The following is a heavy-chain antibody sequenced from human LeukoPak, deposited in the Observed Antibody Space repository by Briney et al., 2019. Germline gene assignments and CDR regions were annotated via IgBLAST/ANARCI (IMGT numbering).Heavy chain of an antibody. Sequence: SETLSLTCTVPGGSISSGSYYWSWIRQPAGKGLKWIGRIYTSGSTNYNPSLKSRVTTSVDTSKNQFSLKLSSVTAADTAVYYCARDGVRGVIDYWGQGTLVTVSS. J-gene: IGHJ4*02. D-gene: IGHD3-10*01. V-gene: IGHV4-61*02. CDR1: GGSISSGSYY. CDR2: IYTSGST. CDR3: ARDGVRGVIDY.